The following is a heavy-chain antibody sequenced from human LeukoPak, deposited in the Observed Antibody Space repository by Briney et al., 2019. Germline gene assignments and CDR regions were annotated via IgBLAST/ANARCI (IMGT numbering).Heavy chain of an antibody. V-gene: IGHV4-4*08. Sequence: SETLSLTCSVSGGSMFSYYWNWIRQPPGKGLEWIEYIYSNGITKYSPSLRSRGTISFATSRNQFSLRLTSVTAADTAIYYCARRAYYDSSGYHPTSGYFDLWGRGTLVTVSS. CDR2: IYSNGIT. J-gene: IGHJ2*01. D-gene: IGHD3-22*01. CDR3: ARRAYYDSSGYHPTSGYFDL. CDR1: GGSMFSYY.